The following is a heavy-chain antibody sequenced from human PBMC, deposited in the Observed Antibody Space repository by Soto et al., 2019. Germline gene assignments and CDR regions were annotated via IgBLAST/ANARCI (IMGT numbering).Heavy chain of an antibody. J-gene: IGHJ3*02. CDR1: GYTFTSYA. CDR2: INAGNGNT. CDR3: ARDSGYSGYGAFDI. Sequence: GASVKVSCKASGYTFTSYAMPWVRQAPGQRLEWMGWINAGNGNTKYSQKFQGRVTITRDTSASTAYMELSSLRSEDTAVYYCARDSGYSGYGAFDIWGQGTMVTVSS. V-gene: IGHV1-3*01. D-gene: IGHD5-12*01.